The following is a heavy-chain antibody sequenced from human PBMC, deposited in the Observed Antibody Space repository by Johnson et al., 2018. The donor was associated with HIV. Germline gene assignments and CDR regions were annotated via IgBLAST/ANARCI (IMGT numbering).Heavy chain of an antibody. J-gene: IGHJ3*01. CDR3: GKLSDNDAFDV. D-gene: IGHD6-25*01. V-gene: IGHV3-20*04. CDR1: GFTFDDYG. CDR2: INWNGGST. Sequence: VQLVESGGGVVRPGGSLRLSCAASGFTFDDYGMSWVRQAPGKGLEWVSGINWNGGSTGYADSVKGRFLISRDNSKNTLYLQMNSLRAEETAVHYCGKLSDNDAFDVWGQGTMVTVSS.